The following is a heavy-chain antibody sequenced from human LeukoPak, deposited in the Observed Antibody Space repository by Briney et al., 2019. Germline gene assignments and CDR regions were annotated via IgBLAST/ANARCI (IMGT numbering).Heavy chain of an antibody. CDR3: ASAPYASTGYESPLAFDI. CDR1: GFTFSTYT. CDR2: ISSSSSYI. V-gene: IGHV3-21*01. Sequence: PGGSLRLSCAASGFTFSTYTMNWVSQAPGKGLEWVSTISSSSSYIYYADSVKGRFTISRDNAKTSLYLQMNSLRAEDTAVYYCASAPYASTGYESPLAFDIWGQGTMVTVSS. D-gene: IGHD3-22*01. J-gene: IGHJ3*02.